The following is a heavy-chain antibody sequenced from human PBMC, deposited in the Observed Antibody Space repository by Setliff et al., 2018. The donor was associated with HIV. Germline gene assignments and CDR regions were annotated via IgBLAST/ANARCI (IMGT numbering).Heavy chain of an antibody. CDR1: GYPIGSGYY. D-gene: IGHD5-18*01. CDR2: IYHSENP. CDR3: ARTRGYTYGYIDS. Sequence: SETLSLTCSVSGYPIGSGYYWGWIRQPPGKGLEWIGNIYHSENPHYNPSLKSRVTISVDTSTNQFSLKLNSVTAADTAVYYCARTRGYTYGYIDSWAQGTLVTVSS. V-gene: IGHV4-38-2*01. J-gene: IGHJ4*02.